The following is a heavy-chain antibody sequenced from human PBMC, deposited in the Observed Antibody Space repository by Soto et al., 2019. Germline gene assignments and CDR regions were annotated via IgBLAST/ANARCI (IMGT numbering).Heavy chain of an antibody. CDR2: IKQDGSEK. V-gene: IGHV3-7*03. CDR1: GFTFSSYW. J-gene: IGHJ5*02. Sequence: PGGSLRLSCAASGFTFSSYWMSWVRQAPGKGLEWVANIKQDGSEKYYVDSVKGRFTISRDNAKNSLYLQMNSLRAEDTAVYYCARGRRNWNDDFWCDPWGQGTLVTVSS. CDR3: ARGRRNWNDDFWCDP. D-gene: IGHD1-20*01.